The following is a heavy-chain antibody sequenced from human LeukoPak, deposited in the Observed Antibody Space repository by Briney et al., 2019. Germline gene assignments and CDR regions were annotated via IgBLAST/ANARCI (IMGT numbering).Heavy chain of an antibody. CDR2: VSTSGST. CDR1: GGSISSGRYY. Sequence: SETLSLTCTVSGGSISSGRYYWSWIRQTAGKGLEWIGRVSTSGSTNYNPSLKSPITISLDTSKNQFSLKLTSVTAADTAVCYCATLPGGVTTPNPSWGQGTLVTVSS. D-gene: IGHD4-17*01. CDR3: ATLPGGVTTPNPS. V-gene: IGHV4-61*02. J-gene: IGHJ5*02.